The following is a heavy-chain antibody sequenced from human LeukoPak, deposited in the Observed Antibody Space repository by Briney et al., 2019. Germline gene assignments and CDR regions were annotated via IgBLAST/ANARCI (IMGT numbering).Heavy chain of an antibody. J-gene: IGHJ4*02. Sequence: SQTLSLTCTVSGGSISSGGYYWSWIRQHPGKGLEWIGYTYYSGSTYYNPSLKSRVTISVDTSKNQFSLKLSSVTAADTAVYYCAREVTTVAYFDYWGQGTLVTVSS. CDR2: TYYSGST. V-gene: IGHV4-31*03. D-gene: IGHD4-23*01. CDR3: AREVTTVAYFDY. CDR1: GGSISSGGYY.